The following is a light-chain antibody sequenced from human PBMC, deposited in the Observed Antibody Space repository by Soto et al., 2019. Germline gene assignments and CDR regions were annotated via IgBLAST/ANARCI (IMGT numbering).Light chain of an antibody. CDR1: SSDVGSYNY. J-gene: IGLJ1*01. V-gene: IGLV2-14*01. CDR2: EVS. CDR3: TSFTSVSSLDV. Sequence: QSVLTQPASVSGSPGQSITISCTGTSSDVGSYNYFSWYQQHPGKAPKVMIYEVSNRASGVSDRFSGSKSGNTASLTISGVQAEDEADSYCTSFTSVSSLDVFGTGTKVTVL.